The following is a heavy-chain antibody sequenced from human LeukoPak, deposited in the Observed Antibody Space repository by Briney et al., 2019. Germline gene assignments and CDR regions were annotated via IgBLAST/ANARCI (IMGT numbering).Heavy chain of an antibody. CDR1: GDSVSSNSAA. CDR3: ARGYYCSSSSCYMSFDY. J-gene: IGHJ4*02. Sequence: SQTPSLTCAISGDSVSSNSAAWNWIRQPPSGGLEWLGRTYYTSKWYNDYAPSVKGRITINPDTSKNQFSLQLNSVTPEDTAVYYCARGYYCSSSSCYMSFDYWGQGTLVTVSS. D-gene: IGHD2-2*02. CDR2: TYYTSKWYN. V-gene: IGHV6-1*01.